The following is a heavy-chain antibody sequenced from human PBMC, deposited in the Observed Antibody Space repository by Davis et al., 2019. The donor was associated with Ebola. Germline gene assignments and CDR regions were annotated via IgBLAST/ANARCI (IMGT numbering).Heavy chain of an antibody. Sequence: LRLSCTVSGGSISNDGYYWNWIRQHPGEGLEWIGYIYYSESAYYNPSLRSRVTMSEDASKKQFSLKLSSVTAADTAVYYCARSLTFRGSSAPYIFDYWGQGTLVTVSS. CDR2: IYYSESA. D-gene: IGHD3-16*01. J-gene: IGHJ4*02. CDR1: GGSISNDGYY. CDR3: ARSLTFRGSSAPYIFDY. V-gene: IGHV4-31*03.